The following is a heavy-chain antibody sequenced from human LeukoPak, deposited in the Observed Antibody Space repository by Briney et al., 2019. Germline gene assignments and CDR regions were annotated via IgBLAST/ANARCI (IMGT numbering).Heavy chain of an antibody. V-gene: IGHV5-51*01. CDR3: ARHGVMGVIS. Sequence: GESLKISCQASGYTFSDLWIGWVRQMPGQGLEWMGSVYPADSDTRYSPSFEGHVTISADKSISTAYLQWSSLKASDTAMYYCARHGVMGVISWGQGTLVTVSS. CDR2: VYPADSDT. D-gene: IGHD3-10*01. CDR1: GYTFSDLW. J-gene: IGHJ5*02.